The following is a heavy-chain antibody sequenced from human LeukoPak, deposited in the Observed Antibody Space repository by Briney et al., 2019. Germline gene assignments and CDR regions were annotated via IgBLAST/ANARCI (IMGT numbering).Heavy chain of an antibody. J-gene: IGHJ4*02. CDR2: ISGDGVST. Sequence: GGSLRLSCVASGFPIGDFAMHWVRQAPGQGLEWVSLISGDGVSTFFADSVKGRFTISRDNSKNSLFLEMSSLRTEDAAMYYGAREPGKFDYWGQGTLVAVSS. V-gene: IGHV3-43*02. CDR1: GFPIGDFA. CDR3: AREPGKFDY. D-gene: IGHD2-2*01.